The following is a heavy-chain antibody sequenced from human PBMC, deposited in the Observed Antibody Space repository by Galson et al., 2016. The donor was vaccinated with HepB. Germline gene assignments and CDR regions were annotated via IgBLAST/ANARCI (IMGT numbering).Heavy chain of an antibody. CDR1: GYIFTNYY. CDR3: ARGTLLWYTSSAEAITWFDP. CDR2: INPSGGSP. J-gene: IGHJ5*02. V-gene: IGHV1-46*01. D-gene: IGHD6-13*01. Sequence: SVKVSCKAYGYIFTNYYMHWVRQAPGQGLEWMGIINPSGGSPSYTQKFPGQVTMTRDTSPSTVYMELSSLRSEDTAVYYCARGTLLWYTSSAEAITWFDPWGQGTLVTVSS.